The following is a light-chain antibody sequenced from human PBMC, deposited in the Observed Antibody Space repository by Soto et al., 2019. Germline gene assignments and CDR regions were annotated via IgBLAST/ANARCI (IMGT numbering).Light chain of an antibody. CDR2: GAS. V-gene: IGKV3-11*01. CDR1: QFVSSN. CDR3: QQRSNWPPVT. J-gene: IGKJ4*01. Sequence: EIVLAQSPVTLSVSPGERATLSCRASQFVSSNLAWYQQKPGQAPRLLIYGASTRATGIPARFSGSGSGTDFTLTISSLEPEDFGVYYCQQRSNWPPVTFGGGTKVDIK.